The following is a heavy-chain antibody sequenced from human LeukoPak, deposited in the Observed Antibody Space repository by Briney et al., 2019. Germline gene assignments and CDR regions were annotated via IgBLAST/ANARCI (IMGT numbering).Heavy chain of an antibody. CDR3: ARVVVRDANNYKDY. D-gene: IGHD5-24*01. V-gene: IGHV1-2*07. J-gene: IGHJ4*02. Sequence: ASVKVSCKASGYTFTSYYMHWVRQAPGQGLEWMGWVNPTSGGTNYAHKFQGRVTMTRDTSISTAYMELSRLRSDDTAVYYCARVVVRDANNYKDYWGQGTLVTVSS. CDR1: GYTFTSYY. CDR2: VNPTSGGT.